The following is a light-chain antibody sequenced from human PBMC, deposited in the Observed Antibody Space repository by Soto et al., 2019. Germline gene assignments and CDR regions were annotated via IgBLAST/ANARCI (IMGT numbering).Light chain of an antibody. CDR1: QSVGSTY. J-gene: IGKJ5*01. CDR3: QQRREWPIT. V-gene: IGKV3-11*01. CDR2: DAS. Sequence: EIVLTQSPGTLSLSPGGRATLSCRASQSVGSTYVAWYQRKPGQAPRLLIYDASNRATGIPARFSGSGSGTDFTLTISSLEPEDFAVYYCQQRREWPITFGQGTRLEIK.